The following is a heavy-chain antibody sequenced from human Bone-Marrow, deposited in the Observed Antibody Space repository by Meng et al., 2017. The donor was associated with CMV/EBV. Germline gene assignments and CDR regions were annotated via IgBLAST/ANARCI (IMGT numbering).Heavy chain of an antibody. V-gene: IGHV1-69*05. D-gene: IGHD2-2*02. CDR1: GGTFSSYA. Sequence: AVQVSCKASGGTFSSYAISWVRQAPGQGLEWMGVIIPIFGTANYAQKFQGRVTITTDESTSTAYTWLSNLRSEYTAVYYCAIPSIVVVPAAIPPHMSGYYYYCRDVWGQGTTVTVSS. J-gene: IGHJ6*02. CDR2: IIPIFGTA. CDR3: AIPSIVVVPAAIPPHMSGYYYYCRDV.